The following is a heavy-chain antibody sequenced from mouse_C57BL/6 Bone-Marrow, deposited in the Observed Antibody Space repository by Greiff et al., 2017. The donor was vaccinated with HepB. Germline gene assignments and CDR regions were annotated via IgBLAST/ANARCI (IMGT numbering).Heavy chain of an antibody. CDR2: IYPGDGDT. CDR3: ASDPLYADYDVGFFDY. Sequence: VQLQQSGPELVKPGASVKISCKASGYAFTSSWMNWVKQRPGQGLEWIGRIYPGDGDTNYNGKFKDKATLTADKSSRTAYMQLSSLTSEDSAVSVCASDPLYADYDVGFFDYWGQGTTLTVSS. CDR1: GYAFTSSW. D-gene: IGHD2-4*01. V-gene: IGHV1-82*01. J-gene: IGHJ2*01.